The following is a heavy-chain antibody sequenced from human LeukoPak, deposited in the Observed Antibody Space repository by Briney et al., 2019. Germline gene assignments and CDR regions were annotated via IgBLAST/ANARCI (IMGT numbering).Heavy chain of an antibody. Sequence: ASVKVSCKASGYTFTSYDINWVRQATGQGLEWMGWMNPNSGNTGYAQKFQGRVTMTRSTSISTAYMELSSLRSEDTAVYYCARGLYYYDSSGYQDFDYWGQGTLVTVSS. J-gene: IGHJ4*02. CDR2: MNPNSGNT. CDR1: GYTFTSYD. CDR3: ARGLYYYDSSGYQDFDY. V-gene: IGHV1-8*01. D-gene: IGHD3-22*01.